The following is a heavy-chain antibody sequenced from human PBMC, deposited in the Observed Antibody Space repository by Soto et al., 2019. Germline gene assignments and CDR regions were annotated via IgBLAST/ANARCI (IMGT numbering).Heavy chain of an antibody. J-gene: IGHJ6*02. D-gene: IGHD3-3*01. V-gene: IGHV5-10-1*01. CDR2: IDPSDSYT. Sequence: PGESLKISCKGSGYSFTSYWISWVRQMPGKGLEWMGRIDPSDSYTNYSPSFQGHVTISADKSISTAYLQWSSLKASDTAMYYCATGGLNYSSYDVWSGYNTDGMDGWGQGTTVTVSS. CDR1: GYSFTSYW. CDR3: ATGGLNYSSYDVWSGYNTDGMDG.